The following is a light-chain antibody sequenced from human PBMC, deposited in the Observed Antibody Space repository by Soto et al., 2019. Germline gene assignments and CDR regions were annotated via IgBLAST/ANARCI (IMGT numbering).Light chain of an antibody. CDR2: GAS. CDR1: QTISTN. CDR3: QDYSDWPTWT. V-gene: IGKV3-15*01. J-gene: IGKJ1*01. Sequence: EVVMTQSPSTLSVSPGERATLYCRASQTISTNLAWYQQKPVQAPRLLIYGASTRAAGIPARFSGSGSGTEFTLIISSLQSEDFAVYYCQDYSDWPTWTFGQGTKVDIK.